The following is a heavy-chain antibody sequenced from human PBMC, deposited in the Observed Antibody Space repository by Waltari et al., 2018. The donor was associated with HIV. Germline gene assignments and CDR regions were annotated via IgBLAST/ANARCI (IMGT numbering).Heavy chain of an antibody. Sequence: VQLLESGGGLVQPGGSLRLSCAASGFTFSNYAMSWVRQAPGKGLEWVSGISGRGGSTYYADSVKGRFTVSRDNSKDTLFLQMNSLRAEDTALYYCAKEGIIVITDAFDIWGQGTMVIVSS. CDR3: AKEGIIVITDAFDI. CDR1: GFTFSNYA. V-gene: IGHV3-23*01. J-gene: IGHJ3*02. CDR2: ISGRGGST. D-gene: IGHD3-22*01.